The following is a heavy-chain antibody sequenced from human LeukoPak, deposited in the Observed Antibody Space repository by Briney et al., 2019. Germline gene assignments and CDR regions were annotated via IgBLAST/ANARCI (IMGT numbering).Heavy chain of an antibody. D-gene: IGHD6-13*01. CDR1: GFTFSSYG. V-gene: IGHV3-30*02. CDR2: IRYDGSNK. Sequence: PGGSLRLSCAASGFTFSSYGMHWVRQAPGKGLEWVAFIRYDGSNKYYADSVKGRFTISRDNSKNTLYLQMNSLRAEDTAVYYCARDSPVSGYSSSPAGGEYFQHWGQGTLVTVSS. CDR3: ARDSPVSGYSSSPAGGEYFQH. J-gene: IGHJ1*01.